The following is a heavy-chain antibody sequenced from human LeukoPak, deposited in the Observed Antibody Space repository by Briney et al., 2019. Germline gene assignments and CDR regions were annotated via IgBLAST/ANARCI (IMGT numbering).Heavy chain of an antibody. J-gene: IGHJ4*02. CDR2: IYYSGST. D-gene: IGHD6-13*01. Sequence: PSETLSLTCTVSGGSISSSSYYWGWIRQPPGKGLEWIGSIYYSGSTYYNPSLKSRVTISVDTSKNQFSLKLSSVTAADTAVYYCARQGGWRAAAGKNYFDYWGQGTLVTVSS. V-gene: IGHV4-39*01. CDR1: GGSISSSSYY. CDR3: ARQGGWRAAAGKNYFDY.